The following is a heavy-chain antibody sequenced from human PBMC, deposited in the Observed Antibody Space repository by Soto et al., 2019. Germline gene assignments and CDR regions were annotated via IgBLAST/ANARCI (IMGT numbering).Heavy chain of an antibody. CDR3: ARSFGVAAAGPFDY. D-gene: IGHD6-13*01. J-gene: IGHJ4*02. V-gene: IGHV4-59*11. CDR1: GASTTSHY. CDR2: IYLGGSI. Sequence: SETLSLTCNVSGASTTSHYFAWIRQTPGRRLEWLGFIYLGGSINYNPSFKSRVIISVDTSKNQFAVRLSSVTAADTAVYYCARSFGVAAAGPFDYWGQGTLVNVSS.